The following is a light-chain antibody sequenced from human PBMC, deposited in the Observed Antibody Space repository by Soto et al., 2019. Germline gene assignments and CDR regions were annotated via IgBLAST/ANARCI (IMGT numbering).Light chain of an antibody. CDR2: EAS. J-gene: IGLJ1*01. CDR1: SSDVGSRNL. CDR3: CSHAGSSNYV. V-gene: IGLV2-23*01. Sequence: QSVLTQPASVSGSPGQSITISCTGTSSDVGSRNLVSWYQQYPGKAPKLIIFEASKRPSGVSNRFSGSKSGSTASLTISGLQAEDEADYYCCSHAGSSNYVFGTGTKVNVL.